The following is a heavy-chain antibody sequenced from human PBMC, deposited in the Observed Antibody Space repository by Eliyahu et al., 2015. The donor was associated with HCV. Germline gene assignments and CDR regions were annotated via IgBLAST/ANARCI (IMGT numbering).Heavy chain of an antibody. CDR2: ITGASTSA. V-gene: IGHV3-23*01. J-gene: IGHJ4*02. CDR1: GFXFSAYA. CDR3: AKGRYVSGAFPDY. D-gene: IGHD3-10*01. Sequence: EVQLLEPGGGLVQPGGSLRLSCAXXGFXFSAYAMNWVRQAPGKGLGWVSAITGASTSAYYADSVKGRFTISRDNPENTLYMEMNSLRVEDTATYYCAKGRYVSGAFPDYWGQGTVVTVST.